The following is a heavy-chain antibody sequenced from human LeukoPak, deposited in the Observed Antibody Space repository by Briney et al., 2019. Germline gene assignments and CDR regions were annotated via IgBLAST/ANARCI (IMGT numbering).Heavy chain of an antibody. D-gene: IGHD3-22*01. J-gene: IGHJ4*02. CDR3: ARGREYYDSSGYGDY. Sequence: ASVKVSCKASGYTFTSYGISWVRQAPGQGLEWMGWISSYNGNTNHAQKLQGRVTMTTDTSTSTAYMEVRSLRSDDTAVYYCARGREYYDSSGYGDYWGQGTLVTVSS. CDR2: ISSYNGNT. V-gene: IGHV1-18*01. CDR1: GYTFTSYG.